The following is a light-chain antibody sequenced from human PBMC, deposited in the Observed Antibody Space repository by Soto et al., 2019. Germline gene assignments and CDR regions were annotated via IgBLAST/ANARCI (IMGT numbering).Light chain of an antibody. CDR3: QQYGSSPTWT. V-gene: IGKV3-20*01. CDR2: GAS. CDR1: KSFSRSY. J-gene: IGKJ1*01. Sequence: EIVFTQSPGTLSLSLGERATLSCRASKSFSRSYLAWYQQKPGQAPRLLIYGASTRASGIPDRFSGSGSGTDLTLTISRLEPEDSAVYYCQQYGSSPTWTFGQGTKVDIK.